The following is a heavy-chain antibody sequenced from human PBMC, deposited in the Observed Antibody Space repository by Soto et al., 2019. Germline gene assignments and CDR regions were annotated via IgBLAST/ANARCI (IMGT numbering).Heavy chain of an antibody. CDR2: IYYSGST. CDR3: ARRVGWYYDFWSGYHDY. J-gene: IGHJ4*02. Sequence: SETLSLTCTVSGGSISSSSYYWGWIRQPPGKGLEWIGSIYYSGSTYYNPSLKSRVTISVDTSKNQFSLKLSSVTAADTAVYYCARRVGWYYDFWSGYHDYWGQGTLVTVSS. D-gene: IGHD3-3*01. CDR1: GGSISSSSYY. V-gene: IGHV4-39*01.